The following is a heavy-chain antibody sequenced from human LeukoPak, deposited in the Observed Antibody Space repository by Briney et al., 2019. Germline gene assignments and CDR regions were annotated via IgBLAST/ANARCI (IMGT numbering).Heavy chain of an antibody. CDR2: IYSGGST. CDR3: AAYYDSSPGVDY. J-gene: IGHJ4*02. Sequence: GGSLRLSCAASGFTVSSNYMSWVRQAPGKGLEWVSVIYSGGSTYYADSVKGRFTISRDNSKNTLYLQMNSLRAEDTAVYYCAAYYDSSPGVDYWGQGTLVTVS. D-gene: IGHD3-22*01. V-gene: IGHV3-53*01. CDR1: GFTVSSNY.